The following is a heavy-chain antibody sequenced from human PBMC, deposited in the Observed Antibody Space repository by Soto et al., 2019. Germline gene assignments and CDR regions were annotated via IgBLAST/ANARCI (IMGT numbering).Heavy chain of an antibody. D-gene: IGHD6-19*01. Sequence: EVQLLESGGGLVQPGGSLRLSCAASGFTFSIYAMSWVRQAPGKGLEWVSGMSGSGGSTYHADYGKGRFSISRDNSKNTRYLQMNSLRVEDTAVYYCAKEEFGWYFNYWGQGTLVTVSS. CDR3: AKEEFGWYFNY. J-gene: IGHJ4*02. CDR1: GFTFSIYA. V-gene: IGHV3-23*01. CDR2: MSGSGGST.